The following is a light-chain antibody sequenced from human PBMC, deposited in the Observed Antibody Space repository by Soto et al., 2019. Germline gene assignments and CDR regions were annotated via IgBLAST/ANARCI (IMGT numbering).Light chain of an antibody. CDR1: SSDVGGYNF. V-gene: IGLV2-8*01. CDR3: SSYGGSNNRYV. CDR2: EVT. Sequence: QSALTQPPSAPGSPGQSVTISCTGTSSDVGGYNFVSWYQQHPGKVPKLIIYEVTKRPSGVPDRFSGSKSGNTAYLTVSGLQAEDEADYYCSSYGGSNNRYVFGTGTKLTVL. J-gene: IGLJ1*01.